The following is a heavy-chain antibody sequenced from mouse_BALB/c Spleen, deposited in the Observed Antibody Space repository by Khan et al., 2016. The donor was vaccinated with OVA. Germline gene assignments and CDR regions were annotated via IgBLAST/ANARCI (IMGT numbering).Heavy chain of an antibody. CDR1: GYTFTSYW. CDR2: IGPGSGST. Sequence: DLVKPEASVKLSCKASGYTFTSYWINWIKQRPGQGLEWIGRIGPGSGSTSYNEMFTGKATLTVDTTSSTAYIQLSSLSSEDSAVYFCARSNYYGSSLYAMDYWGQGTSVTVSS. D-gene: IGHD1-1*01. V-gene: IGHV1S41*01. J-gene: IGHJ4*01. CDR3: ARSNYYGSSLYAMDY.